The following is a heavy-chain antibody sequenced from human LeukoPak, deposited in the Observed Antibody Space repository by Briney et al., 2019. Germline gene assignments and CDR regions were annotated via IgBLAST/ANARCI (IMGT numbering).Heavy chain of an antibody. CDR2: IYPDDSDT. Sequence: GESLKISCKGSGYSFTSYWIGWVRQMPGKGLEWMGIIYPDDSDTRYSPSFQGQVTISADKSISTAYLQWSSLKASDTAMYYCARHYDYVWGSYHPFDYWGQGTLVTVSS. CDR3: ARHYDYVWGSYHPFDY. V-gene: IGHV5-51*01. D-gene: IGHD3-16*02. J-gene: IGHJ4*02. CDR1: GYSFTSYW.